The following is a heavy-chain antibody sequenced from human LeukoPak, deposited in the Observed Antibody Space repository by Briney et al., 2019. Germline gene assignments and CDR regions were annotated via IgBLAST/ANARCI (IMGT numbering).Heavy chain of an antibody. CDR1: GFTFSSYS. J-gene: IGHJ6*02. D-gene: IGHD3-3*01. V-gene: IGHV3-21*01. CDR3: ARDVKWLLYWALEGGYYGMGV. CDR2: ISSSSSYI. Sequence: GGSLRLSCAASGFTFSSYSMNWVRQAPGKGLEWVSSISSSSSYIYYADSVKGRFTISRDNAKNSLYLQMNSLRAEDTAVYYCARDVKWLLYWALEGGYYGMGVWGQGTTVTVSS.